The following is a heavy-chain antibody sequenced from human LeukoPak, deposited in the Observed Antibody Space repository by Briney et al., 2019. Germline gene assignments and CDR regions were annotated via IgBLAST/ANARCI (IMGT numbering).Heavy chain of an antibody. D-gene: IGHD6-13*01. CDR2: INHRGST. J-gene: IGHJ5*02. CDR1: GGSFSGYH. Sequence: SETLSLTCAVYGGSFSGYHWSWIRQPPGKGLEWIGEINHRGSTNYNPSLKSRVTMSVDTSKNQFSLKLSSVTAADTAVYFCARGPAAVHPWGQGTLVTVSS. V-gene: IGHV4-34*01. CDR3: ARGPAAVHP.